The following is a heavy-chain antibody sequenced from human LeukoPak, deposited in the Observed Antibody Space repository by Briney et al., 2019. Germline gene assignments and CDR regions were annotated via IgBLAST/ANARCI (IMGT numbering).Heavy chain of an antibody. CDR3: ARIGYSSSSNDY. D-gene: IGHD6-6*01. CDR2: INQDGSVK. J-gene: IGHJ4*02. V-gene: IGHV3-7*01. CDR1: GFTFSSYW. Sequence: GGSLRLSCAASGFTFSSYWMSWVRQAPGKGLEWVANINQDGSVKYYLDSIKGRFTISRDNAKNSLYLQINSLRVEDTAVFYCARIGYSSSSNDYWGQGTLVTVSS.